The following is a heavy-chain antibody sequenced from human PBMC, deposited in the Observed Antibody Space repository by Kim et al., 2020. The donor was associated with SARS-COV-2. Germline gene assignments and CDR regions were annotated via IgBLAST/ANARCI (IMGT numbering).Heavy chain of an antibody. CDR2: IYYSGST. CDR1: GGSISSSSYY. Sequence: SETLSLTCTVSGGSISSSSYYWGWIRQPPGKGLEWIGSIYYSGSTYYNPSLKSRVTISVDTSKNQFSLKLSSVTAADTAVYYCARVAHYYGMAVWGQGTTVTVSS. V-gene: IGHV4-39*07. CDR3: ARVAHYYGMAV. J-gene: IGHJ6*02.